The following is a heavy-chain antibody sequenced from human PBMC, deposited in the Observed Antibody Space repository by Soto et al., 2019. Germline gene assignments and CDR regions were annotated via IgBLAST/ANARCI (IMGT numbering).Heavy chain of an antibody. J-gene: IGHJ4*02. CDR2: VDADGSGK. CDR1: GFSFSSYG. V-gene: IGHV3-74*01. D-gene: IGHD1-1*01. Sequence: EVQLVESGGGLVQPGGSLRLSCAASGFSFSSYGMHWVRQAPGTGLVWVSRVDADGSGKTSAGSVKGRFSISRDNAKNTVSLQMNNLRAEDTAVYYCAGASGWKFDYWGMGVLVTVSS. CDR3: AGASGWKFDY.